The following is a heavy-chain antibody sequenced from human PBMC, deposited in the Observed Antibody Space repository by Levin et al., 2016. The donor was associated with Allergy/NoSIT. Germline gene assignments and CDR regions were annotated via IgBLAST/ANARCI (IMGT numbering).Heavy chain of an antibody. CDR2: ISSSGSTI. J-gene: IGHJ6*02. D-gene: IGHD3-22*01. V-gene: IGHV3-11*01. CDR1: GFTFSDYY. CDR3: AREAPYYYDSSGGMDV. Sequence: GESLKISCAASGFTFSDYYMSWIRQAPGKGLEWVSYISSSGSTIYYADSVKGRFTISRDNAKNSLYLQMNSLRAEDTAVYYCAREAPYYYDSSGGMDVWGQGTTVTVSS.